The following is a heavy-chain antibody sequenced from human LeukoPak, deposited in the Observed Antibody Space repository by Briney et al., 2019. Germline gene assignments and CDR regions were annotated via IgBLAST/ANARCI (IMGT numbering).Heavy chain of an antibody. CDR3: TRDLMDYDVSTGLHHYYMDV. CDR2: INGDGRNI. CDR1: GFTFSSYW. J-gene: IGHJ6*02. D-gene: IGHD3-9*01. V-gene: IGHV3-74*01. Sequence: GRSLRLSCVASGFTFSSYWMHWVRQDPRKGLVWVSRINGDGRNINYADSVRGRFTISRDNAKNTLYLQMNTLRVEDTAVYYCTRDLMDYDVSTGLHHYYMDVWGQGTTVTVSS.